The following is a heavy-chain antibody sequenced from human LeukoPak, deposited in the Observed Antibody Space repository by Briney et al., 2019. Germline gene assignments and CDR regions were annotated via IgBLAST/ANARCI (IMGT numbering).Heavy chain of an antibody. D-gene: IGHD2-2*01. Sequence: GGSLRLSCTAFGFTFGENAMIWFRQSPGKGLEWVSLSRSRAHGGTTEYAASVMGRFTMSRDDSKNIAYLQMNSLETEDTAVYYCSRVERSSIDNYYYYMAVWGKGTSVTVSS. CDR1: GFTFGENA. CDR2: SRSRAHGGTT. V-gene: IGHV3-49*03. J-gene: IGHJ6*03. CDR3: SRVERSSIDNYYYYMAV.